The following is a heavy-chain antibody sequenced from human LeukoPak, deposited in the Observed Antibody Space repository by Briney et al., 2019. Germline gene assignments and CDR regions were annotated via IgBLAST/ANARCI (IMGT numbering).Heavy chain of an antibody. CDR3: AVLGY. Sequence: GGSLRLSCAASGFTFSSYAMHWVRQAPGKGLEWVAVISYDGSNKYYADSVKGPFTISRDNSKNTLYLQMNSLRAEDTAVYYCAVLGYWGQGTLVTVSS. J-gene: IGHJ4*02. CDR2: ISYDGSNK. D-gene: IGHD3-3*02. CDR1: GFTFSSYA. V-gene: IGHV3-30-3*01.